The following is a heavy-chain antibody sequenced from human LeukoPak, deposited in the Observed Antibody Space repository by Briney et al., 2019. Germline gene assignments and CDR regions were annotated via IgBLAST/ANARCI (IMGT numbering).Heavy chain of an antibody. D-gene: IGHD3-3*01. V-gene: IGHV4-39*01. J-gene: IGHJ6*02. CDR2: INYGGTT. CDR1: GGSISNTEYY. Sequence: SETLSLTCTVSGGSISNTEYYWSWIRQPPGKELEWIASINYGGTTYYNPSLKSRVAISVDTSKNQFSLRLSSVTAADTAVYYCARQRYDFWSGSQSLAVWGQGTTVTVSS. CDR3: ARQRYDFWSGSQSLAV.